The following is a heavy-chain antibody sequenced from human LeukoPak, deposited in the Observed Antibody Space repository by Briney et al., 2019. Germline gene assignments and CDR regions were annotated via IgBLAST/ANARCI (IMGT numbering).Heavy chain of an antibody. CDR2: IIPIFGTG. CDR3: ARGNGGSYDWFDP. D-gene: IGHD1-26*01. CDR1: GGTFSSYA. V-gene: IGHV1-69*13. J-gene: IGHJ5*02. Sequence: ASVKVSCKASGGTFSSYAISWVRQAPGQGLEWMGGIIPIFGTGNYAQKFQGRVTITADESTSTAYMELSSLRSEDTAVYYCARGNGGSYDWFDPWGQGTLVTVSS.